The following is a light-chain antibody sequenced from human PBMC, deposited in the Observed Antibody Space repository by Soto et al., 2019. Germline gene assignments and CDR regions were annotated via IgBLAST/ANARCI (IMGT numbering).Light chain of an antibody. Sequence: QSVLTQPASVSGSPGQSITISCTGTSSDVGGYDSVSWYQQHPGKAPKLIIYDVSNRPSGDSTRFSGSKSGNTASLTISGLQAEDEADYYCSSYTSINTLDVVFGGGTKLTVL. CDR3: SSYTSINTLDVV. CDR2: DVS. CDR1: SSDVGGYDS. V-gene: IGLV2-14*01. J-gene: IGLJ2*01.